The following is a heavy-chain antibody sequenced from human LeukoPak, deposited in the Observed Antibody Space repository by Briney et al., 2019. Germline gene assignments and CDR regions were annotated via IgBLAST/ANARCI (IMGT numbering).Heavy chain of an antibody. Sequence: GGSLRLSCAASGFTFSSYAMHWVRQAPGKGLEWVAVISYDGSNKYYADSVKGRFTISRDNSKNTLYLQMNSLRAEDTAVYYCARVGRAAAGTQMDVWGQGTTVTVSS. D-gene: IGHD6-13*01. V-gene: IGHV3-30-3*01. CDR1: GFTFSSYA. J-gene: IGHJ6*02. CDR2: ISYDGSNK. CDR3: ARVGRAAAGTQMDV.